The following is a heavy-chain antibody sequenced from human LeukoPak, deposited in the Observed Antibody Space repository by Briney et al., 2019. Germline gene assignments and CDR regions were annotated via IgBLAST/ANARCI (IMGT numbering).Heavy chain of an antibody. Sequence: PGGSLRLSCEASGFTFGSFAMYWVRQAPGKGLDWIAGIFGSGGSPHYADSVKGRFTISRDNSKNTMYLQMNSLRSEDTAIYYCASDPNGDYVGALDYWGRGTLVTVSS. J-gene: IGHJ4*01. CDR1: GFTFGSFA. D-gene: IGHD2-8*01. CDR2: IFGSGGSP. V-gene: IGHV3-23*01. CDR3: ASDPNGDYVGALDY.